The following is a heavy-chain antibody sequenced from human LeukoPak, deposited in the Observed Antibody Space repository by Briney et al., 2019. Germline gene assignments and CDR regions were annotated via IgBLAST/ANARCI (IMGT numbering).Heavy chain of an antibody. CDR2: ISGSGGST. J-gene: IGHJ6*02. CDR1: GFTFSSLA. Sequence: GGSLRLSCAASGFTFSSLAMSWGRPAPGEGLGWGSAISGSGGSTYYADSVKGRFTISRDNSKNTLYLQMNSLRAEDTAVYYCAKDWRAAAVGYGMDVWGQGTTVTVSS. CDR3: AKDWRAAAVGYGMDV. D-gene: IGHD6-13*01. V-gene: IGHV3-23*01.